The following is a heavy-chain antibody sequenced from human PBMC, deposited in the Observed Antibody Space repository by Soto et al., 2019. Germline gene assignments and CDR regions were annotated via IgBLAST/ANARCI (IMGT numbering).Heavy chain of an antibody. CDR3: VKAGYTSGLL. D-gene: IGHD6-25*01. CDR1: GFTFSSYA. CDR2: IDSDDGKT. Sequence: QLLESERGLIQPGGSLRLCCVASGFTFSSYAMNWVRQGPGTGLEWVAVIDSDDGKTYYANAVKGRFSISRDNSKNTLFLQMNSLRVEDTATYYCVKAGYTSGLLWGQGTLVTV. J-gene: IGHJ4*02. V-gene: IGHV3-23*01.